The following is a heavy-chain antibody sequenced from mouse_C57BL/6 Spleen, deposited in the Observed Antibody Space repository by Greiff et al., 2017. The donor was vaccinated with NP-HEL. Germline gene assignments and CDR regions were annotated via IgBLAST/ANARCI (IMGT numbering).Heavy chain of an antibody. Sequence: QVQLQQPGAELVKPGASVKLSCKASGYTFTSYWMQWVKQRPGQGLEWIGEIDPSDSYTNYNQKFKGKATLTVDTSSSTAYMQLSSLTSEDSAVYYCARGDYLSMDYWGQGTSVTVSS. CDR3: ARGDYLSMDY. CDR2: IDPSDSYT. J-gene: IGHJ4*01. CDR1: GYTFTSYW. V-gene: IGHV1-50*01. D-gene: IGHD1-1*01.